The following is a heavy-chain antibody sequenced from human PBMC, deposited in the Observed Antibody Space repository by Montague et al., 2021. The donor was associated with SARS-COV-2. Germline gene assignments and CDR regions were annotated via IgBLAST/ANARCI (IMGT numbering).Heavy chain of an antibody. Sequence: SETLSLTCTVSGGSINSTTYYWAWIRQPPGKGLEWIGSVYYTGSNYYNPSLQSRGTMSVDTSKNQFSLKLSSVTAADTGVYYCARHFPSAYNFGLDAFDLWGQGTMVTVSS. D-gene: IGHD5-18*01. V-gene: IGHV4-39*01. CDR1: GGSINSTTYY. CDR2: VYYTGSN. CDR3: ARHFPSAYNFGLDAFDL. J-gene: IGHJ3*01.